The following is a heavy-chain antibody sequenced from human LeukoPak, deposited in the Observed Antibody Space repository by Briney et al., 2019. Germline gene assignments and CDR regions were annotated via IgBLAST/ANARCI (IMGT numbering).Heavy chain of an antibody. CDR2: INHSGST. CDR3: ARYYGPEYMVGFDP. V-gene: IGHV4-34*01. D-gene: IGHD3-10*01. J-gene: IGHJ5*02. Sequence: SETLSLTCAVYGGSFSGYYWSWIRQPPGKGLEWIGEINHSGSTNYNPSLKSRVTISVDTSKNQFSLKLSSVTAADTAVYYCARYYGPEYMVGFDPWGQGTLVTVSS. CDR1: GGSFSGYY.